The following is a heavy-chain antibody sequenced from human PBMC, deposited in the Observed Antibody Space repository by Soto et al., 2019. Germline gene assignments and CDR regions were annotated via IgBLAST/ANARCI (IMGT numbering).Heavy chain of an antibody. J-gene: IGHJ6*03. Sequence: KPSETLSLTFTASGGSIISYYRTGIRQPPGKGLEWIGYIYYSGSTNYNPSLKSRVTISVDTSKNQFSLKLSSVTAADTAVYYCARHLDGDYGYYYYYMDVWGKGTTVTVS. CDR3: ARHLDGDYGYYYYYMDV. CDR1: GGSIISYY. V-gene: IGHV4-59*08. CDR2: IYYSGST. D-gene: IGHD4-17*01.